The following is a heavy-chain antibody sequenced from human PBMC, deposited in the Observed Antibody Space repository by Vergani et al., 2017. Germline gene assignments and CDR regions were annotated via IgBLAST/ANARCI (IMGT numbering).Heavy chain of an antibody. CDR1: EYSLSSYG. J-gene: IGHJ4*02. Sequence: QVQLVQSGPGMEKTGGSVNVSCQPSEYSLSSYGVNWVRQGPGQGLEWMGWIDPYNGDSQYAQRFQGRLSMTTDTGRTPVYMELRSRRAYDTALYFCASLFDWGSVDSWDQGTLVTVSS. CDR2: IDPYNGDS. V-gene: IGHV1-18*01. D-gene: IGHD3-9*01. CDR3: ASLFDWGSVDS.